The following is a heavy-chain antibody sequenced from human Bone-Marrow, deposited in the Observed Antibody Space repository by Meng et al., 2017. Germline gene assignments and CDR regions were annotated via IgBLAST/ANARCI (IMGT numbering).Heavy chain of an antibody. J-gene: IGHJ4*02. Sequence: VQLVETVRVLLQPGGPLTLSCAASGFTATSNYMSWVRQARGKGLEWVSVIYSGGSTYYADSVKGRFTISRDNSKNTLYLQMNSLRAEDTAVYYCAREQDGDYDANFDYWGQGTLVTVAS. D-gene: IGHD4-17*01. CDR2: IYSGGST. CDR1: GFTATSNY. CDR3: AREQDGDYDANFDY. V-gene: IGHV3-53*02.